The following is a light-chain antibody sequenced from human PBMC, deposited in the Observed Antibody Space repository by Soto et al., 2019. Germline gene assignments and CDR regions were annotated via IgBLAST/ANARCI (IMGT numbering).Light chain of an antibody. J-gene: IGKJ1*01. CDR2: AAS. Sequence: MTQSPLSLPVTPGEPASISCRSSQSLLHSNGYNYLDWYQQKPGKAPQLLIFAASSLQSGVPSRFSGSESGTDLTLTINSLQPEDFATYYCQQSYSTPRTFGQGTKVDIK. CDR3: QQSYSTPRT. V-gene: IGKV1-39*01. CDR1: QSLLHSNGYNY.